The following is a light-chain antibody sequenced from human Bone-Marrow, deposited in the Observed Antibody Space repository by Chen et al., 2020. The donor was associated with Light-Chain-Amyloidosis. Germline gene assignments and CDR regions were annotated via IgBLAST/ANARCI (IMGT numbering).Light chain of an antibody. Sequence: QSALTQPRSVSGSPGQSITISCTGTSGDVGGYYFVSWYQQHPGKAPQLIIYDVSKRPPGVPYRFSGSKSGNTASLTFHGLQAEDEADYYCSSYAGSYTWVFGGGTKLTVL. J-gene: IGLJ3*02. CDR1: SGDVGGYYF. V-gene: IGLV2-11*01. CDR2: DVS. CDR3: SSYAGSYTWV.